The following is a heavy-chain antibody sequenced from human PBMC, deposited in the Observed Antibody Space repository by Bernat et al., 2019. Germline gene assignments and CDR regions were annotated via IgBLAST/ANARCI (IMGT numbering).Heavy chain of an antibody. V-gene: IGHV3-7*04. CDR2: IREDGGQI. Sequence: EVQLVESGGGLVQPGGSLRLSCAASGFTFSSYEMSWGRQAPGKGLEWVANIREDGGQIYYLDSVKGRFTISRDNAKNSLYLQMNSLRSEDTAVYYCAKDDWGPAYWGQGTLVTVSS. CDR3: AKDDWGPAY. CDR1: GFTFSSYE. D-gene: IGHD7-27*01. J-gene: IGHJ4*02.